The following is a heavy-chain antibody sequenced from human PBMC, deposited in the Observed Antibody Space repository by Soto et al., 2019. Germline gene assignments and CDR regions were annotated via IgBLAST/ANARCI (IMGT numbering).Heavy chain of an antibody. D-gene: IGHD1-1*01. V-gene: IGHV4-61*03. CDR2: MFYGGSP. CDR3: ARDSNWRGFDN. CDR1: RSPAATGNYH. J-gene: IGHJ4*02. Sequence: SETLSLTLTLSRSPAATGNYHWIWLRHPPGKGLEWTGTMFYGGSPNFRPSLKSRATISLDTSNNRLSLKLTSVTAADTAVYYCARDSNWRGFDNWGQGTLVTVS.